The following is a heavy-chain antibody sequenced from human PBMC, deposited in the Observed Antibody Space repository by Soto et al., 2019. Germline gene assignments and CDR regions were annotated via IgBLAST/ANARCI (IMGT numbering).Heavy chain of an antibody. V-gene: IGHV3-15*01. CDR3: TTDVLRFLEWLFGSDAFDI. J-gene: IGHJ3*02. CDR1: GFTFSNAW. CDR2: IKSKTDGGTT. Sequence: GGSLRLSCAASGFTFSNAWMSWVRQAPGKGLEWVGRIKSKTDGGTTDYAAPVKGRFTNSRDDSKNTLYLQMNSLKTEDTAVYYCTTDVLRFLEWLFGSDAFDIWGQGTMVTVSS. D-gene: IGHD3-3*01.